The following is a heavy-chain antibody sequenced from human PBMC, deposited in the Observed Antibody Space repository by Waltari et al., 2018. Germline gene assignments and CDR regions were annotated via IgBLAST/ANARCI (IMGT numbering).Heavy chain of an antibody. Sequence: ELQLVESGGGFVEPGRSLRLSCVVSGFIFDEYAMHWVRQAPGKGVELVSGINWNSGGIMYAESVKGRFTVSRDNGRNSLHLEMKTLRPEDTALYYCAKDLDDVLTGSFGLDVWGRGTMVIVSS. D-gene: IGHD3-9*01. CDR2: INWNSGGI. CDR3: AKDLDDVLTGSFGLDV. CDR1: GFIFDEYA. J-gene: IGHJ3*01. V-gene: IGHV3-9*01.